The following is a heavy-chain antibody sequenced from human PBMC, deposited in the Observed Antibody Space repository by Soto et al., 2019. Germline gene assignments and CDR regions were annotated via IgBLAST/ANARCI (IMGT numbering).Heavy chain of an antibody. Sequence: SVKVSCKASGGTFSSYAISWVRQAPGQGLEWMGGIIPIFGTANYAQKFQGRVTMTRDTSTSTVYMELSSLRSEDTAVYYCARAGEGGYDYYGMDVWGQGTTVTVSS. J-gene: IGHJ6*02. CDR2: IIPIFGTA. CDR3: ARAGEGGYDYYGMDV. V-gene: IGHV1-69*05. D-gene: IGHD2-15*01. CDR1: GGTFSSYA.